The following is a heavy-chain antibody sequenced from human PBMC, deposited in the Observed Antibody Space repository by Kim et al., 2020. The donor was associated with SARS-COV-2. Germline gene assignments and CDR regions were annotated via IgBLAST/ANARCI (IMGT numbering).Heavy chain of an antibody. V-gene: IGHV3-74*01. J-gene: IGHJ3*02. D-gene: IGHD3-3*01. CDR3: ASSDLLEWLKEADAFDI. Sequence: VKGRFTISRDNVKNTLYLQMNRLRAEDTAVYYCASSDLLEWLKEADAFDIWGQGTMVTVSS.